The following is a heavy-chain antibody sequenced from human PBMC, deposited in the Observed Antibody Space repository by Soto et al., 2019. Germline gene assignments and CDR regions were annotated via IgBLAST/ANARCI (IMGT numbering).Heavy chain of an antibody. CDR2: IYYSGST. V-gene: IGHV4-59*08. CDR1: GGSISSYY. CDR3: ARRYWDKRISGWYYFDY. D-gene: IGHD6-19*01. Sequence: SETLSLTCTVSGGSISSYYWSWIRQPPGKGLEWIGYIYYSGSTNYNPSLKSRVTISVDTSKNQFSLKLSSVTAADTAVYYCARRYWDKRISGWYYFDYWGQGTLVTVSS. J-gene: IGHJ4*02.